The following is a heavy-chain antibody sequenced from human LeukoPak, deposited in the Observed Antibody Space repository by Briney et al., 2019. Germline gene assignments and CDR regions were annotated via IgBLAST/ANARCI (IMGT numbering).Heavy chain of an antibody. CDR3: ASLGYSSGWSYYFDY. CDR1: GYTFTGYY. D-gene: IGHD6-19*01. CDR2: INPNSGGT. Sequence: ASVKVSCKASGYTFTGYYMHWVRQAPGQGLGCIGWINPNSGGTNYAQKFQGRVTKTWDTSISTAYMELSRLRSDDTAVYYCASLGYSSGWSYYFDYWGQGTLVTVSS. J-gene: IGHJ4*02. V-gene: IGHV1-2*02.